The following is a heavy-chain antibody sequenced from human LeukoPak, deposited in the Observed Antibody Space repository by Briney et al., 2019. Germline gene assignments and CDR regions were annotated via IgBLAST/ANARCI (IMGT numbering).Heavy chain of an antibody. Sequence: GGSLRLSCAASGFTFSSYGMHWVRQAPGKGLEWVAFIRYDGSNKYYADSVKGRFTISRDNSKNTLYLQMNSLRAEDTAVYYCAKDGGSYYYGSGSYPDYWGQGTLVTVSS. D-gene: IGHD3-10*01. CDR3: AKDGGSYYYGSGSYPDY. CDR2: IRYDGSNK. J-gene: IGHJ4*02. CDR1: GFTFSSYG. V-gene: IGHV3-30*02.